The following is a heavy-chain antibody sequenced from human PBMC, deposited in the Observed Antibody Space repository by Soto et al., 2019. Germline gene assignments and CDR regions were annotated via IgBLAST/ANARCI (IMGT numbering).Heavy chain of an antibody. D-gene: IGHD3-9*01. CDR1: GGSISSYY. CDR3: ARVPMYYDILTGYSDYYYYGMDV. J-gene: IGHJ6*02. V-gene: IGHV4-59*01. Sequence: QVQLQESGPGLVKPSETLSLTCTVSGGSISSYYWSWIRQPPGKGLEWIGYIYYSGSTNYNPSLKSRATISVDTSKNQFSLKLSSVTAADTAVYYCARVPMYYDILTGYSDYYYYGMDVWGQGTTVTVSS. CDR2: IYYSGST.